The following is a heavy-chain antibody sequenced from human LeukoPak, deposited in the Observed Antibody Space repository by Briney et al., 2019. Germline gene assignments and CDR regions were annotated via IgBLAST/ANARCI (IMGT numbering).Heavy chain of an antibody. J-gene: IGHJ6*02. CDR3: TTDLWFGEFGLDV. CDR1: GFTFSNAW. D-gene: IGHD3-10*01. V-gene: IGHV3-15*01. CDR2: IKSKTDGGTT. Sequence: GGSLKLSCAASGFTFSNAWMSWVRQAPGKGLEWVGRIKSKTDGGTTDYVAPVKGRFTISRDDSKNTLYVQMNSLKTEVTAVYYCTTDLWFGEFGLDVWGQGTTVIVSS.